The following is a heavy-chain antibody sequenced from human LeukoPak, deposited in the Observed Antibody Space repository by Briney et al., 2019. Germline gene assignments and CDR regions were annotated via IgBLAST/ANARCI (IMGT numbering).Heavy chain of an antibody. J-gene: IGHJ3*02. CDR3: ARGNFSSSRRRGAFDI. CDR2: INHSGST. Sequence: SETLSLTCAVYGGSFSGYYWSWIRQPPGKGLEWIGEINHSGSTNYNPSLKSRVTISVDTSKNQFSLKLSSVTAADTAVYYCARGNFSSSRRRGAFDIWGQGTMVTVSS. V-gene: IGHV4-34*01. D-gene: IGHD6-6*01. CDR1: GGSFSGYY.